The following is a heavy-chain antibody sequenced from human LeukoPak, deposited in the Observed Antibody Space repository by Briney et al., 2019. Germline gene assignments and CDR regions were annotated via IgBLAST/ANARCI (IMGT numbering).Heavy chain of an antibody. V-gene: IGHV3-21*01. CDR1: GFTFSSYS. Sequence: GGSLRLSCAASGFTFSSYSMNWVRQAPGKGLEWVSSISSSSSYIYYADSVKGRFAISRDNAKNSLYLQMNSLRAEDTAVYYCARSTPIYRYFDYWGQGTLVTVSS. J-gene: IGHJ4*02. D-gene: IGHD2-2*01. CDR3: ARSTPIYRYFDY. CDR2: ISSSSSYI.